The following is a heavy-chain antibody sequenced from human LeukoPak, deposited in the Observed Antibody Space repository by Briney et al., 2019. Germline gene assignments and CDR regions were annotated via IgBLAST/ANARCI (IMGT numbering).Heavy chain of an antibody. D-gene: IGHD3-22*01. CDR3: AKRDYYDTDTYSPLFEY. Sequence: PGGSLRLSCAASGFTFRNYGMHCLRQAPGQGLEWVSGVSGSGHRTYYADSVKGRFTISRDNSKNTLYLQMNSPRTEDTAVYFCAKRDYYDTDTYSPLFEYWGQGTLVTVSS. V-gene: IGHV3-23*01. J-gene: IGHJ4*02. CDR1: GFTFRNYG. CDR2: VSGSGHRT.